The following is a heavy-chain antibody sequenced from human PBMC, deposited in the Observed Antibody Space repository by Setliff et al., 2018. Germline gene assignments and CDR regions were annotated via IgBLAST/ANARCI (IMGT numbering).Heavy chain of an antibody. CDR1: GFFFRSYE. CDR3: MTIMRYLEWLSDV. V-gene: IGHV3-15*07. Sequence: PGGSLRLSCAASGFFFRSYEMNWVRQTPGKGLEWVSYINSGGTKMKTDGVTTEYAAPVKGRFTIPRDDSKNTMYLQMDSLKTEDTAVYYCMTIMRYLEWLSDVWGKGTTVTVSS. CDR2: TKMKTDGVTT. J-gene: IGHJ6*04. D-gene: IGHD3-3*01.